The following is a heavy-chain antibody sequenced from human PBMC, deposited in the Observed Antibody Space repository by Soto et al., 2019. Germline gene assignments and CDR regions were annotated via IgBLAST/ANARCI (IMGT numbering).Heavy chain of an antibody. Sequence: ASVKVSCKASGYTFTSYYMHWVRQAPGQGLEWMGIINPSGGSTSYAQKFQGRVTMTRDTSTSTVYMELSSLRSEDTAVYYCGRDLELYGDYALYDYWGQGTLVTVSS. V-gene: IGHV1-46*01. CDR3: GRDLELYGDYALYDY. D-gene: IGHD4-17*01. CDR1: GYTFTSYY. CDR2: INPSGGST. J-gene: IGHJ4*02.